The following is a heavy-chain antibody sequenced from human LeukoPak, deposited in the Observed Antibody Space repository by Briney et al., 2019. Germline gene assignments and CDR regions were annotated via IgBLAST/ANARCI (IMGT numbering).Heavy chain of an antibody. V-gene: IGHV4-59*11. CDR3: AGGYKYAYYNYYYMDV. CDR2: IYNSGST. D-gene: IGHD5-24*01. J-gene: IGHJ6*03. CDR1: GGSISSHY. Sequence: SETLSLTCTVSGGSISSHYWSWIRQPPGKGLEWIGYIYNSGSTNYNPSLKSRVTISVDTSKNQFSLKLSSVTAADTAVYYCAGGYKYAYYNYYYMDVWGKGTTVTVSS.